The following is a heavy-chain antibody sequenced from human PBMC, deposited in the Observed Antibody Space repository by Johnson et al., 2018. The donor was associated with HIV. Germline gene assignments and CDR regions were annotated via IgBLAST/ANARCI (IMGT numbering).Heavy chain of an antibody. D-gene: IGHD2-21*01. J-gene: IGHJ3*02. V-gene: IGHV3-7*01. CDR3: ACGTTYTGLIAHNI. CDR2: IKPDGREK. Sequence: VQLMESGGGLVQPGGSLRLSCAASGFAFSAYWMNWVRQAPGQGLEWVANIKPDGREKSYVDSVKGRFTVSRDNVKNTLYLEMHSLRVDDTAVYYCACGTTYTGLIAHNIWGQGTLVTVS. CDR1: GFAFSAYW.